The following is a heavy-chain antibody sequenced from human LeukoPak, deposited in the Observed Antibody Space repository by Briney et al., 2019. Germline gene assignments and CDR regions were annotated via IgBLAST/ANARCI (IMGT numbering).Heavy chain of an antibody. D-gene: IGHD3-9*01. J-gene: IGHJ5*02. CDR3: AREGSLRYFDWLSPDNWFDP. V-gene: IGHV4-4*07. Sequence: SETLSLTCTVSGGSISSYYWSWIRQPAGKGLEWIGRIYTSGSTNYNPSLKSRVTMSVDTSKNQFSLKLSSVTAADMAVYYCAREGSLRYFDWLSPDNWFDPWGQGTLVTVSS. CDR2: IYTSGST. CDR1: GGSISSYY.